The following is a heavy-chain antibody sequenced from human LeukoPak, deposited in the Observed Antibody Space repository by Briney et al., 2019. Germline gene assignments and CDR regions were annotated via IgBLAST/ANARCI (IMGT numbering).Heavy chain of an antibody. CDR2: IIPILGIA. D-gene: IGHD3-22*01. CDR1: GGTFSSYA. CDR3: ARGYYYDSSGYYDY. Sequence: SVKVSCKASGGTFSSYAISWVRQAPGQGLEWMGRIIPILGIANYAQKFQGRVTITADKSTSTAYMELSSLRSEDTAVYYCARGYYYDSSGYYDYWGQGTLVTVSS. V-gene: IGHV1-69*04. J-gene: IGHJ4*02.